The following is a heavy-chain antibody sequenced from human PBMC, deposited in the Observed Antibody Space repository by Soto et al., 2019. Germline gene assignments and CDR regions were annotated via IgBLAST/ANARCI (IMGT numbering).Heavy chain of an antibody. Sequence: SETLSLTCTVSGGSVSSGSYYWSWIRQPPGKGLEWIGYIYYSGSTNYNPSLKSRVTISVDTSKNQFSLKLSSVTAADTAVYYCARAYYDILTGSDAFDIWGQGTMVTVSS. D-gene: IGHD3-9*01. V-gene: IGHV4-61*01. J-gene: IGHJ3*02. CDR3: ARAYYDILTGSDAFDI. CDR1: GGSVSSGSYY. CDR2: IYYSGST.